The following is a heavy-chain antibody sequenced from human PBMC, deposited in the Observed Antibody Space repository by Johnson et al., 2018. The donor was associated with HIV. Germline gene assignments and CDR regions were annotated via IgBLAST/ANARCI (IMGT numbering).Heavy chain of an antibody. V-gene: IGHV3-23*03. Sequence: VQLVESGGDLVQPGGSLRLSCAASGFTFRNYAMSWVRQAPGKGLEWVSVIYSGGSTYYADSVKGRFTISRDNSKKSLHLQMNSLRAEDTAVYYCARESRYSYGFGDDAFDVWGQGTMVTVSS. CDR2: IYSGGST. CDR3: ARESRYSYGFGDDAFDV. CDR1: GFTFRNYA. J-gene: IGHJ3*01. D-gene: IGHD5-18*01.